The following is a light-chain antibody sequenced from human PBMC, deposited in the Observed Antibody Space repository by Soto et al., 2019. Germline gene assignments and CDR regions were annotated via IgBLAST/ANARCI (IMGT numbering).Light chain of an antibody. J-gene: IGLJ1*01. CDR1: SSDVGGYDY. Sequence: QSLLTQPASVSGSPGQSITISCTGTSSDVGGYDYVSWFQQHPGKAPKLMIYDVSYRPSGVSNRFSGSKSGNTASLTISGLQAEDEADYYCSSYTSSSTLEVFGAGTKVT. CDR3: SSYTSSSTLEV. CDR2: DVS. V-gene: IGLV2-14*01.